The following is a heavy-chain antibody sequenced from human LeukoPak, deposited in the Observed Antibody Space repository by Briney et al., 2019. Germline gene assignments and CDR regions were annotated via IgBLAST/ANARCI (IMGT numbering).Heavy chain of an antibody. CDR1: GFTFSSYGM. V-gene: IGHV4-4*02. CDR3: ARDLGYYGSGSCSFHYYMDV. Sequence: GTLRLSCAASGFTFSSYGMSWVRQAPGKGLEWIGEIYHSGSTNYNPSLKSRVTISVDKSKNQFSLKLSSVTAADTAVYYCARDLGYYGSGSCSFHYYMDVWGKGTTVTVSS. J-gene: IGHJ6*03. CDR2: IYHSGST. D-gene: IGHD3-10*01.